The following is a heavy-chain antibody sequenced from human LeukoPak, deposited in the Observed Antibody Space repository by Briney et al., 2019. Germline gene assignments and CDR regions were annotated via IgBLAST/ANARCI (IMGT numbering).Heavy chain of an antibody. V-gene: IGHV1-18*01. CDR3: ARGYSSGWYGRWFDP. J-gene: IGHJ5*02. Sequence: ASVTLSFTASGYTFTSYGISWLRQAPGQGMERMGWISAYNGNTNYAQKLQGRVTMTTDTSTSTAYMERRSLRSDDTAVYYCARGYSSGWYGRWFDPWGQGTLVTVSS. CDR2: ISAYNGNT. CDR1: GYTFTSYG. D-gene: IGHD6-19*01.